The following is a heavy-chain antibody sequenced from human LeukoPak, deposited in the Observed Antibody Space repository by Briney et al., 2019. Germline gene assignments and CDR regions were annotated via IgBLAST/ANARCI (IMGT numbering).Heavy chain of an antibody. D-gene: IGHD3-3*01. CDR2: ISGSGGST. CDR3: AKLAPKSRSGRLTYYYYGMDV. CDR1: GFTFSSYA. J-gene: IGHJ6*02. V-gene: IGHV3-23*01. Sequence: GGSLRLSCAASGFTFSSYAMSWVRQAPGKGLEWVSAISGSGGSTYYADSVKGRFTISRDNSKNTLYLQMNSLRAEDTAVYYCAKLAPKSRSGRLTYYYYGMDVWGQGTTVTVSS.